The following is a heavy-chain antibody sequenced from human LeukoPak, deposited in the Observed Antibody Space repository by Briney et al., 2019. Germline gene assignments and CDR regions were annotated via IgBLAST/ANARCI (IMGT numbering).Heavy chain of an antibody. V-gene: IGHV3-21*01. D-gene: IGHD1-26*01. CDR3: ARRPHSGSYPNAFDI. Sequence: PGGSLRLSCAASGFTFSSYSMNWVRQAPGKGLEWVSSISSSSSYIYYADSVKGRFTISRDNAKNSLYLQMNSLRAEGTAVYYCARRPHSGSYPNAFDIWGQGTMVTVSS. CDR1: GFTFSSYS. CDR2: ISSSSSYI. J-gene: IGHJ3*02.